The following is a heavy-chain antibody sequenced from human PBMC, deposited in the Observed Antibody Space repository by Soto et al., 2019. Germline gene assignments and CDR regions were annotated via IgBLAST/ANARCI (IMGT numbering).Heavy chain of an antibody. J-gene: IGHJ5*02. CDR2: INHSGST. D-gene: IGHD6-13*01. CDR1: GGSFSGYY. CDR3: ARGRGGAAAYSGWFDP. V-gene: IGHV4-34*01. Sequence: SETLSLTCAVYGGSFSGYYWSWIRQPPGKGLEWIGEINHSGSTNYNPSLKSRVTTSVDTSKNQFSLKLSSVTAADTAVYYCARGRGGAAAYSGWFDPWGQGTLVTVSS.